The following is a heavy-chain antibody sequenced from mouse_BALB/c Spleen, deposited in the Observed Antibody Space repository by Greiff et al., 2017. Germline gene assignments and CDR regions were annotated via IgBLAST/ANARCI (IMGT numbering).Heavy chain of an antibody. CDR1: GYAFTNYL. J-gene: IGHJ4*01. CDR3: ARDTTVVDAMDY. V-gene: IGHV1-54*03. Sequence: QVQLLQSGAELVRPGTSVKVSCKASGYAFTNYLIEWVKQRPGQGLEWIGVINPGSGGTNYNEKFKGKATLTADKSSSTAYMQLSSLTSDDSAVYFCARDTTVVDAMDYWGQGTSVTVSS. D-gene: IGHD1-1*01. CDR2: INPGSGGT.